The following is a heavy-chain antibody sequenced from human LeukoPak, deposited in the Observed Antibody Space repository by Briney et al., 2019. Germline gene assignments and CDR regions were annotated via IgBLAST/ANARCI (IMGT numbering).Heavy chain of an antibody. D-gene: IGHD5-24*01. J-gene: IGHJ4*02. Sequence: GGSLRLSCAASGFTFSSYGMHWVRQAPGKGLEWVAVIWYDGSNKYYADSVKGRFTISRDNSKNTLYLQMNSLRAEDTAVYYCARGPKGRWLQAYYFDYWGRGTLVTVSS. CDR3: ARGPKGRWLQAYYFDY. V-gene: IGHV3-33*01. CDR1: GFTFSSYG. CDR2: IWYDGSNK.